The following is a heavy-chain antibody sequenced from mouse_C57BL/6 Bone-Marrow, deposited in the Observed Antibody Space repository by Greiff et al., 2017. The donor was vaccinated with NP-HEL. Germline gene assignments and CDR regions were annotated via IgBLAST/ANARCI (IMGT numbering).Heavy chain of an antibody. CDR1: GFTFSSYG. CDR3: ARSDGRSLYAMED. Sequence: DVQLVESGGDLVKPGGSLKLSCAASGFTFSSYGMSWVRQTPDKRLEWVATISSGGSYTYYPDSVKGRFPISRDNAKNTLYLQMSRMKSEDTAMEDCARSDGRSLYAMEDWGQGNSGTVSA. CDR2: ISSGGSYT. D-gene: IGHD1-1*01. V-gene: IGHV5-6*01. J-gene: IGHJ4*01.